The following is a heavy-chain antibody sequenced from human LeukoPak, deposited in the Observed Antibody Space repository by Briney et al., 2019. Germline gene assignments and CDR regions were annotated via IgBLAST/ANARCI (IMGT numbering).Heavy chain of an antibody. D-gene: IGHD5-24*01. CDR2: IYPGDSDT. J-gene: IGHJ5*01. V-gene: IGHV5-51*01. CDR3: AWCRDDCNYLADS. Sequence: GESLKISCKGSGYSFTSYWIAWVRQMPGKGLEWMGIIYPGDSDTRYSPSFQGQVSISADNSISTAYLQWSSLKASDTAMHYCAWCRDDCNYLADSWGQGTLVTVSS. CDR1: GYSFTSYW.